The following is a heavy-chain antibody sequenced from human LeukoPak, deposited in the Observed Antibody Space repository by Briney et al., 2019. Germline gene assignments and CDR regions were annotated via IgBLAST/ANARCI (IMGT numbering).Heavy chain of an antibody. CDR1: GFTFSSYT. J-gene: IGHJ5*02. CDR2: ISGSGDAT. CDR3: AKGTVGGYDR. Sequence: GGSLRLSCAASGFTFSSYTMTWVRQASGKGLEWVGAISGSGDATYYADFMRGRFTISRDNAKNTLYLQMNRLRAEDTAIYTCAKGTVGGYDRWGQGTLVTVSS. D-gene: IGHD5-12*01. V-gene: IGHV3-23*01.